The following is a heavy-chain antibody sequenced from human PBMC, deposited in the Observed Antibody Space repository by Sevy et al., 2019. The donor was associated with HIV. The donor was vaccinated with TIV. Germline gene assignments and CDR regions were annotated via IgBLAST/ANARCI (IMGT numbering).Heavy chain of an antibody. CDR1: RFIFSRYW. CDR2: IKEDGSEK. CDR3: ARAPVRGDALDI. V-gene: IGHV3-7*04. J-gene: IGHJ3*02. D-gene: IGHD4-17*01. Sequence: GGSLRLSCVASRFIFSRYWMTWVRQAPGKGLEWVANIKEDGSEKYSVDSVKGRFTISSDNAKNSLYLQMNNLRVEDTAVYYWARAPVRGDALDIWGQGTVVTVSS.